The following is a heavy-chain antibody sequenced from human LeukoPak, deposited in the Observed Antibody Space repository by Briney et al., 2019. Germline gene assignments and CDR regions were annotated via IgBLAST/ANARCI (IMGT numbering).Heavy chain of an antibody. CDR2: IYYSGST. CDR1: GGSLSSADYY. D-gene: IGHD2-21*02. CDR3: ASIVVVTAAIDY. Sequence: PSQTLSLTCAVSGGSLSSADYYWSWIRQSPGTGLEWIGFIYYSGSTYYNPSLKSRVTISVDTSKNQFSLKLRSVTAADTAVYYCASIVVVTAAIDYWGQGTLVTVSS. V-gene: IGHV4-30-4*01. J-gene: IGHJ4*02.